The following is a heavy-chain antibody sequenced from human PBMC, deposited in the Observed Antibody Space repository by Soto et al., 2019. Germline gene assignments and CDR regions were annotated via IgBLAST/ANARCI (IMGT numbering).Heavy chain of an antibody. CDR1: GFTFKSYT. CDR3: AREGVVPDVMKAYYYHGMDV. V-gene: IGHV3-21*01. CDR2: IGCGSDSI. D-gene: IGHD2-2*01. J-gene: IGHJ6*02. Sequence: EVQLVESGGGLVKPGGSLRLSCAASGFTFKSYTMNWVRQAPGKGLEWVSSIGCGSDSIYYADSVKGRFTISRDNADNSLYLQMSSLRADDTAVYYCAREGVVPDVMKAYYYHGMDVWGQGTTVSVSS.